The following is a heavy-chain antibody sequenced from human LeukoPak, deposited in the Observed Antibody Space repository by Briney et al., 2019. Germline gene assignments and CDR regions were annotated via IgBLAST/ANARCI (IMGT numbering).Heavy chain of an antibody. D-gene: IGHD3-22*01. CDR3: AKIANRGDSSGIRGYYFDY. V-gene: IGHV3-23*01. J-gene: IGHJ4*02. CDR2: ISGSGGST. CDR1: GFTFSSYA. Sequence: GGSLRLSCAASGFTFSSYAMTWVRQAPGKGLEWVSAISGSGGSTYYADSVKGRFTISRDNSKNTLYLQMNSLRADDTAVYYCAKIANRGDSSGIRGYYFDYWGQGTLVTVSS.